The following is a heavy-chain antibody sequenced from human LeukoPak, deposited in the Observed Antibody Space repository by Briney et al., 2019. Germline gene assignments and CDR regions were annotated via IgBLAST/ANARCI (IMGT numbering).Heavy chain of an antibody. CDR1: GGSFSGYY. V-gene: IGHV4-34*01. CDR2: INHSGST. D-gene: IGHD6-13*01. J-gene: IGHJ6*02. CDR3: ARVLPGIAAAGITRYYYYYGMDV. Sequence: SETLSLTCAVYGGSFSGYYWSWIRQSPGKGLEWIGEINHSGSTNYNPSLKSQVTISVDTSKNQFSLKLSSVTAADTAVYYCARVLPGIAAAGITRYYYYYGMDVWGQGTTVTVSS.